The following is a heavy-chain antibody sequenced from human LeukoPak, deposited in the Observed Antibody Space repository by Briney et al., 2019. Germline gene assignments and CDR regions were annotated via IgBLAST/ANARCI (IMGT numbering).Heavy chain of an antibody. Sequence: SETLSLTCTVSGGSISSSSYYWGWIRQPPGKGLEWIGSIYYSGSTYYNPSLKSRVTISVDTSKNQFSLKLSSVTAADTAVYYCARESPDYGDSLDYWGQGTLVTVSS. CDR2: IYYSGST. CDR1: GGSISSSSYY. CDR3: ARESPDYGDSLDY. V-gene: IGHV4-39*07. J-gene: IGHJ4*02. D-gene: IGHD4-17*01.